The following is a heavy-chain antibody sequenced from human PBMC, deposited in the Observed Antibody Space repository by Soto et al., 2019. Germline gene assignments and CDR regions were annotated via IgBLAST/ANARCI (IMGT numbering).Heavy chain of an antibody. CDR1: GGSISSGNYY. D-gene: IGHD2-15*01. V-gene: IGHV4-30-4*01. J-gene: IGHJ4*02. CDR2: ISYSGST. CDR3: ATMGTPATGLYFFDY. Sequence: QVQLQESGPGLVKPSQTLSLTCTVSGGSISSGNYYWSWIRQPPGKGLEWIGFISYSGSTYYSTCHKSRVTISVDTSKRQFSLNLSLVTAADTAVYYCATMGTPATGLYFFDYWGQGSLVTVSS.